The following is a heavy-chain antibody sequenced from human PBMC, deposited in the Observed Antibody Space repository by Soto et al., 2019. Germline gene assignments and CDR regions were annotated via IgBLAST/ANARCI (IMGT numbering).Heavy chain of an antibody. CDR3: ARETGWLVPPFYYDCMDV. V-gene: IGHV3-33*01. J-gene: IGHJ6*02. D-gene: IGHD5-12*01. CDR2: LWYDGSKS. CDR1: GFTFRRYG. Sequence: QVQLAESGGGVVQPGRSLRLSCAASGFTFRRYGMHWVRQAPGTGLEWVAALWYDGSKSYHADHVKGRVTISRDNSKNTLKLQMNRLRAEVKAVYYCARETGWLVPPFYYDCMDVWGQGTTVTVSS.